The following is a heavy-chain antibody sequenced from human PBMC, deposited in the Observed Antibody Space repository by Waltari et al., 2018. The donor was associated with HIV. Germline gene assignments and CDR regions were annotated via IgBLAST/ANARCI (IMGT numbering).Heavy chain of an antibody. CDR1: GGSFSGYY. J-gene: IGHJ4*02. CDR3: ARGYYYSSGYYQFDH. D-gene: IGHD3-22*01. Sequence: QVHLQQWGAGLLKPSGTLSLTCAVYGGSFSGYYWSWVRQPPGKGLEWIGEINHSGSTNYNPSLKSRVSISVDTSKSHFSLRLNSVTAADTAVYYCARGYYYSSGYYQFDHWGQGTLVTVSS. CDR2: INHSGST. V-gene: IGHV4-34*01.